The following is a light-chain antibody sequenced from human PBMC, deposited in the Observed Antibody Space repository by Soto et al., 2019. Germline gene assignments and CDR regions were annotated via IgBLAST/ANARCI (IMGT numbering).Light chain of an antibody. J-gene: IGLJ1*01. V-gene: IGLV2-14*01. CDR2: EVS. CDR3: NSYTSKSTGV. CDR1: GSDVGGYNY. Sequence: QSALTQPASVSGSPGQSITISCTGTGSDVGGYNYVSWYQQHPGKAPKLIIYEVSNRPSGVSNRCSGSKSGNTASLTISGLQAEDEADYYCNSYTSKSTGVFGTGTKVTVL.